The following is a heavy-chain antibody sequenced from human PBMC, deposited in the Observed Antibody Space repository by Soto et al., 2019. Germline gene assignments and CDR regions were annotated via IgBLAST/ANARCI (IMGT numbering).Heavy chain of an antibody. Sequence: EVRLLESGGGLVKPGGSLRLSCATSGLTFSNYAMSWVRQAPGGGLEWVSSMSGGGTGTYSADAVRGRFTISSDKSRNTVYLQMSSLRAEDTAVYYCAKGHYYDNVGNWVANQAFDSWGQGSLVTVSS. CDR3: AKGHYYDNVGNWVANQAFDS. CDR1: GLTFSNYA. J-gene: IGHJ4*02. CDR2: MSGGGTGT. V-gene: IGHV3-23*01. D-gene: IGHD3-22*01.